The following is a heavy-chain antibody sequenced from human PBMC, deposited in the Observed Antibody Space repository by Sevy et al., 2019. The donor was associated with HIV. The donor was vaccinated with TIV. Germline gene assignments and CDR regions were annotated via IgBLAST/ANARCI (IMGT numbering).Heavy chain of an antibody. CDR2: VNHSGST. D-gene: IGHD3-3*01. CDR3: ARGGDGVVPSPIIGLGPWTKYWYFDL. CDR1: GGSFSGYS. Sequence: KQSQTLSLTGAVSGGSFSGYSWDWIRQPPGKGLEWIGEVNHSGSTNYNPSLKSRVTISVDTSKNQFSLKLNFVTAADTAVYYWARGGDGVVPSPIIGLGPWTKYWYFDLWGRGTLVTVSS. V-gene: IGHV4-34*01. J-gene: IGHJ2*01.